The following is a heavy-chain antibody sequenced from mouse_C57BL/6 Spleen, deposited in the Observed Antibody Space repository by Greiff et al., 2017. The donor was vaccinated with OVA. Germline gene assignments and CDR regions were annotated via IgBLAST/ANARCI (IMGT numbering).Heavy chain of an antibody. J-gene: IGHJ2*01. V-gene: IGHV1-85*01. CDR2: IYPRDGST. D-gene: IGHD3-2*02. CDR3: ARSTAQAYYFDY. CDR1: TSYD. Sequence: VHLVESGPELVKPGASVKLSFTSYDIHWVKQRPGQGLEWIGWIYPRDGSTTYNEKFKGKATLTVDTSSSTAYMELHSLTSEDSAVYFCARSTAQAYYFDYWGQGTTLTVSS.